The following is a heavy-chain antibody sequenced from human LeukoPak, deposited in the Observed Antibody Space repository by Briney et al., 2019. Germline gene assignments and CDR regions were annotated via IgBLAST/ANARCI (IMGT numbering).Heavy chain of an antibody. D-gene: IGHD6-13*01. CDR2: IYHSGST. CDR3: ARGYSSSWYFNWFDP. J-gene: IGHJ5*02. V-gene: IGHV4-38-2*02. Sequence: SETLSLTCSVSGYAISSGYFWGWIRQPPGKGLEWIGTIYHSGSTYYNPSLKNRVTIPVDTPKHQFSLKLSSVTAADTAVYYCARGYSSSWYFNWFDPWGQGTLVTVSS. CDR1: GYAISSGYF.